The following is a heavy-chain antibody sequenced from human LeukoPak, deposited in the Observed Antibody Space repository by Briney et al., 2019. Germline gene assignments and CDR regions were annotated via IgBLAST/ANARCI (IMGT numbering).Heavy chain of an antibody. CDR3: ARHLRYCSGGSCSTRYFDL. D-gene: IGHD2-15*01. V-gene: IGHV4-39*01. CDR2: IYYSGST. Sequence: SETLSLTCTVSGDSISSSSYYWGWIRQPPGKGLEWIGSIYYSGSTYYNPSLKSRVTISIDTSKNQFSLKLSSVTAADTAVYYCARHLRYCSGGSCSTRYFDLWGRGTLVTVSS. CDR1: GDSISSSSYY. J-gene: IGHJ2*01.